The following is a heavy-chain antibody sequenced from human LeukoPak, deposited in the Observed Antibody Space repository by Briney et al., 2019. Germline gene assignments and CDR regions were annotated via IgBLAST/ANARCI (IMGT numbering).Heavy chain of an antibody. Sequence: SETLSLICTVSGGSISSYYWSWVRQPPGKGLEWIGYIYYSGSTNYNPSLKSRVTISVDTSKNQFSLKLSSVTAADTAVYYCARVTDYYDSSGYYAAGAFDIWGQGTMVTVS. CDR3: ARVTDYYDSSGYYAAGAFDI. CDR1: GGSISSYY. J-gene: IGHJ3*02. V-gene: IGHV4-59*01. CDR2: IYYSGST. D-gene: IGHD3-22*01.